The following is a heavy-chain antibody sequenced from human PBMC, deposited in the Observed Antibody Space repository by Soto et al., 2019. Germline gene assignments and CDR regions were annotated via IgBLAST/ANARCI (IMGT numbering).Heavy chain of an antibody. J-gene: IGHJ5*02. D-gene: IGHD3-3*01. Sequence: TSETLSLTCCVSGGTISGYYWTWIRQPAGKGLEWIGRIYSSGNTKYNPSLQSRVTMSLDTSNNQFSLRLTSVTAADTAVYYCARGQRFSDWFDPWGQGTLVTVSS. CDR3: ARGQRFSDWFDP. CDR2: IYSSGNT. V-gene: IGHV4-4*07. CDR1: GGTISGYY.